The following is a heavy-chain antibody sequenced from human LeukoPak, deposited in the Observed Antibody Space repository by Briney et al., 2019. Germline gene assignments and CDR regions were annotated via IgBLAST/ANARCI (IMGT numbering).Heavy chain of an antibody. D-gene: IGHD3-10*01. CDR1: GFIFSTYA. V-gene: IGHV3-30-3*01. CDR3: ARDSYGSDY. J-gene: IGHJ4*02. Sequence: PGGSLRLFCAASGFIFSTYAMHWVRQAPGKGLDWVAVISYDESNEYYADSVKGRFTTSRDNSKNTLYLQMNSLRAEDSAVYYCARDSYGSDYWGQGTLVTVSS. CDR2: ISYDESNE.